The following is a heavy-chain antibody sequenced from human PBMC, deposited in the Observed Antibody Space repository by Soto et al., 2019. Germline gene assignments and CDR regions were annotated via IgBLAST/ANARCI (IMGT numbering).Heavy chain of an antibody. V-gene: IGHV4-31*03. CDR1: GASITSGGHY. J-gene: IGHJ4*01. CDR3: ARATPIDY. CDR2: IYNAGGT. Sequence: QVQLQESGPRLVKPSQTLSLTCTVSGASITSGGHYWTWIRQHPGKGLEWIGYIYNAGGTSYNPSLKSRVPISVDTPKNQFSLKLTSVTAADTAVYFCARATPIDYWGQGSLVTVSS.